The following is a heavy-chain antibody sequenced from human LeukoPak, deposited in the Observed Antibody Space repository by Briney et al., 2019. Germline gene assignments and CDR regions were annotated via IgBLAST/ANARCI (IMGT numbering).Heavy chain of an antibody. J-gene: IGHJ5*02. V-gene: IGHV1-69*05. Sequence: SVKVSCKASGGTFSSYAISWVRQAPGQGLEWMGGIIPIFGTANYAQKFQGRVTITTDESTSTAYMELSSLRSEDTAVYYCARDHCSSTSCYQFDPWGQGTLVTVSS. CDR2: IIPIFGTA. D-gene: IGHD2-2*01. CDR3: ARDHCSSTSCYQFDP. CDR1: GGTFSSYA.